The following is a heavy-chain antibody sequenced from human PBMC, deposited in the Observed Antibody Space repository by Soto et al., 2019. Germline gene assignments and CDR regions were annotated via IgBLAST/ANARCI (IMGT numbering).Heavy chain of an antibody. Sequence: EEQLVESGGGLVQPGGSLRLSCAASGFTFSSYWMHWVRQAPGKGLVWVSRINPGGSITAYADSVKGRFTISRDNAKNTLYRQMSSLRGDDTAVYYCARVPTGKYGVWNYWGQGTLVTVSS. J-gene: IGHJ4*02. CDR1: GFTFSSYW. V-gene: IGHV3-74*01. CDR3: ARVPTGKYGVWNY. CDR2: INPGGSIT. D-gene: IGHD2-8*01.